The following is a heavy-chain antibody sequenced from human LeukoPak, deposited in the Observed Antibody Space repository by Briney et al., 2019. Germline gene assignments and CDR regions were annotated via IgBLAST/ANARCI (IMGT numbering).Heavy chain of an antibody. Sequence: GGSLRLSCAASGFSFGIYWMHWVRQAPGKGLEWVAHINPDGRDTYYVDSVKGRFTISRDNAQNSMYLQMNSLRVEDTAVYYCTSWGDTTAEYFQRWGQGTLVTVSS. CDR3: TSWGDTTAEYFQR. CDR1: GFSFGIYW. D-gene: IGHD2-21*02. V-gene: IGHV3-7*01. J-gene: IGHJ1*01. CDR2: INPDGRDT.